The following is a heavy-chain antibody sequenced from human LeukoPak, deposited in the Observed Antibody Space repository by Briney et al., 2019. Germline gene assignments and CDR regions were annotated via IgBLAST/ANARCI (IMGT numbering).Heavy chain of an antibody. D-gene: IGHD4-17*01. CDR3: ARLLREVATVTTNFDY. Sequence: PSKSRSLTCTVTGDSLSNSSYYWGWLRQPQGKSLEWIGSIYYSGSTYYNPSIQSRATLSVDTSKNQCFLKLSSLTPANPAEYSCARLLREVATVTTNFDYWGQGTLVTVSS. CDR2: IYYSGST. CDR1: GDSLSNSSYY. J-gene: IGHJ4*02. V-gene: IGHV4-39*01.